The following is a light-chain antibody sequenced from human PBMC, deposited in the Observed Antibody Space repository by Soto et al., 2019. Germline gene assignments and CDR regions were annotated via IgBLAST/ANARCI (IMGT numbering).Light chain of an antibody. J-gene: IGKJ3*01. Sequence: EIVLTQSPATLSSFPGDRVTLSCRASQAVNTRLAWYQHKPGQAPRLLIYGASTRATDVPDRFSGSGSGADFTLSISRLEPEDFAVYYCQQRSNWPPFTFGPGTKVDIK. V-gene: IGKV3D-20*02. CDR1: QAVNTR. CDR3: QQRSNWPPFT. CDR2: GAS.